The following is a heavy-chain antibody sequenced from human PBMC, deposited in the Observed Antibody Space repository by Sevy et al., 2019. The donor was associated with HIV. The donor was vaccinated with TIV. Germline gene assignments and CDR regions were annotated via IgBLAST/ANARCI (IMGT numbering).Heavy chain of an antibody. CDR1: GFTFSKYS. CDR2: FSFGCGRI. CDR3: AREGCTKPHDY. V-gene: IGHV3-23*01. D-gene: IGHD2-8*01. Sequence: GSLRLSCEASGFTFSKYSMSWVRQAPGKGLEWVSTFSFGCGRINYADSVKGRFTISRADSKNTLYLQMNSLRAEDTAVYYCAREGCTKPHDYWGQGTLVTVSS. J-gene: IGHJ4*02.